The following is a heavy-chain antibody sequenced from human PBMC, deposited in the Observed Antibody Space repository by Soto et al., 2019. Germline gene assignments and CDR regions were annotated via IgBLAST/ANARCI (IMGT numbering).Heavy chain of an antibody. CDR3: ASHYDMWSGYLSPVDY. J-gene: IGHJ4*02. D-gene: IGHD3-3*01. V-gene: IGHV3-11*01. CDR1: GYTFSDYY. Sequence: QVQLVESGGDLVKGGGSLRLSCAASGYTFSDYYMSWIRQAPGKGLEWISYIDTSSTKIYYADSVKGRFTISRDNAKNSLYLEMNSLRDEDTAVYYCASHYDMWSGYLSPVDYWGQGTLVTVSS. CDR2: IDTSSTKI.